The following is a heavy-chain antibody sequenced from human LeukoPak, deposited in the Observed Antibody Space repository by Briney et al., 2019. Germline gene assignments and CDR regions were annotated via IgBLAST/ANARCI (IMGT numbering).Heavy chain of an antibody. CDR1: GFTVSDYY. Sequence: GGSLRLSCAVSGFTVSDYYMSWVRQAPGKGLEWVSVIYSGGKTYYADSVKGRFTISRDNAKNTLYLQMNSLRAEDTAVYYCGRESIEGVTYYFDYWGQGTLVTVSS. D-gene: IGHD1-26*01. CDR3: GRESIEGVTYYFDY. J-gene: IGHJ4*02. CDR2: IYSGGKT. V-gene: IGHV3-53*01.